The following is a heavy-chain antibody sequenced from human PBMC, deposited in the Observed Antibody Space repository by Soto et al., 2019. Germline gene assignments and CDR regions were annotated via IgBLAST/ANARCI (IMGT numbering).Heavy chain of an antibody. V-gene: IGHV6-1*01. J-gene: IGHJ6*03. CDR2: TYYRSKWYN. CDR3: ARDYAYYYYMDV. Sequence: HSQTLSLTCDISGASVTGYRAYSVAWNWIRQSPSRGLEWLGRTYYRSKWYNDYVVSVKSRIKINLDTSTNQFSLQLSSVTPEDTAVYYCARDYAYYYYMDVWGKGTTVTVSS. CDR1: GASVTGYRAYSVA. D-gene: IGHD3-16*01.